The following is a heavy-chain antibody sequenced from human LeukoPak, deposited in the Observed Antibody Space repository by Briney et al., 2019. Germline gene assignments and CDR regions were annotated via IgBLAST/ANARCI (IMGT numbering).Heavy chain of an antibody. CDR3: ARDLYSDCSGGSCYSRPAYYYYYYMDV. CDR2: INSDGSST. J-gene: IGHJ6*03. V-gene: IGHV3-74*01. CDR1: GFTFSSYW. Sequence: GGSLRLSCAASGFTFSSYWMHWVRQAPGKGLVWVSRINSDGSSTSYADSVKGRFTISRDNAKNTLYLQMNSLRAEDTAVYYCARDLYSDCSGGSCYSRPAYYYYYYMDVWGKGTTVTISS. D-gene: IGHD2-15*01.